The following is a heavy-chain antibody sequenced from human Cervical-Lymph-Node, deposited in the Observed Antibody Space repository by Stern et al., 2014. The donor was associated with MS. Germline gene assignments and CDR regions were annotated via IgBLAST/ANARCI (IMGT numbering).Heavy chain of an antibody. CDR3: ASTGTYDAFDI. CDR2: IYYSGST. V-gene: IGHV4-59*01. Sequence: QMQLLESGPGLVKPSGTLSLPCTASGCSFSSYYRSWIRQPPGKGLEWIGYIYYSGSTNYNPSLKSRVTISVDTSKNQFSLKLSSVTAADTAVYYCASTGTYDAFDIWGQGTMVTVSS. J-gene: IGHJ3*02. CDR1: GCSFSSYY. D-gene: IGHD1-26*01.